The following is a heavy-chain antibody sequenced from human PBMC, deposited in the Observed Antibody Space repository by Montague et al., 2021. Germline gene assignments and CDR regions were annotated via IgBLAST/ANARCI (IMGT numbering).Heavy chain of an antibody. D-gene: IGHD6-13*01. Sequence: SLRLSCAASGFSFSSYWMHWARQAPGKGLLWVSRITLDGSSTTFADSVEGRFTTSRDNAKATLYLQMNSLRVEDTAVYYCARNLASAAPGAFDIWGQGTMVTVSS. CDR1: GFSFSSYW. V-gene: IGHV3-74*01. CDR2: ITLDGSST. J-gene: IGHJ3*02. CDR3: ARNLASAAPGAFDI.